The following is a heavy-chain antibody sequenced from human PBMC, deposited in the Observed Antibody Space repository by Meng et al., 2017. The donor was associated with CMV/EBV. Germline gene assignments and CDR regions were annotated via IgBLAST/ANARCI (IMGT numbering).Heavy chain of an antibody. D-gene: IGHD3-3*01. CDR3: ARDHLHDFWSGYYDYYYYGMDV. Sequence: GESLKISCKGSGYSFTSYWIGWVRQMPGKGLEWMGIIYPGDSDTRYSPSFQGQVTISADKSISTAYLQWSSLKASDTAMYYCARDHLHDFWSGYYDYYYYGMDVWGQGTTVTVSS. J-gene: IGHJ6*02. V-gene: IGHV5-51*01. CDR1: GYSFTSYW. CDR2: IYPGDSDT.